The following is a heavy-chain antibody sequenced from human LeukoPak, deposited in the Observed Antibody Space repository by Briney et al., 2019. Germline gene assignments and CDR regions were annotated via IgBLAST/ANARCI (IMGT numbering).Heavy chain of an antibody. V-gene: IGHV4-39*07. Sequence: PSETLSLTCSVSGVSISSGSNYWGWIRQPPGKTLEWIGSICSSGNTYYNPSLKSRVIILIDTAKNHFSLNLSSVTAADAALYYCARSDGYGLVGIWGQGPMVTV. CDR3: ARSDGYGLVGI. J-gene: IGHJ3*02. D-gene: IGHD3-10*01. CDR1: GVSISSGSNY. CDR2: ICSSGNT.